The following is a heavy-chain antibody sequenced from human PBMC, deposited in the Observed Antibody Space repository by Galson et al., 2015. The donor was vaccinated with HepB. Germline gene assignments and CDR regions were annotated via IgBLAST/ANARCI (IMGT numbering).Heavy chain of an antibody. J-gene: IGHJ4*02. D-gene: IGHD3-10*01. V-gene: IGHV7-4-1*02. Sequence: SVKVSCKASGYTFTSYAMNWVRQAPGQGLEWMGWINTNTGNPTYAQGFTGRFVFSLDTSVSTAYLQISSLKAEDTAVYYYARDWGPYYYGSGTRLGPSFDYWGQGTLVTVSS. CDR2: INTNTGNP. CDR3: ARDWGPYYYGSGTRLGPSFDY. CDR1: GYTFTSYA.